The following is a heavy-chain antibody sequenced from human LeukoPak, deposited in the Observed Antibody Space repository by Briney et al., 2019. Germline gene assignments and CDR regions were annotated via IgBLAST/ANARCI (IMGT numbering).Heavy chain of an antibody. D-gene: IGHD4-17*01. CDR3: ARDRTTVTLGDY. J-gene: IGHJ4*02. CDR1: GYTFTGYY. V-gene: IGHV1-2*04. Sequence: VKVSCKASGYTFTGYYMHWVRQAPGQGLEWMGWINPNSGGTNYAQKFQGWVTMTRDTSISTAYMELSRLRSDDTAVYYCARDRTTVTLGDYWGQGTLVTVSS. CDR2: INPNSGGT.